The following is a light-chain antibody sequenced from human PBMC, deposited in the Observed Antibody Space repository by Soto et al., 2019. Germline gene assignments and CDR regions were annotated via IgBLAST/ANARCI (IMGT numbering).Light chain of an antibody. Sequence: QSVLTQPASVSGSPGQSITISCTGTSREVGGYNYVSWYQQHPGKAPKLMIYDVRNRPSGVSNRFSGSKSVNTASLTISGLQAEDEADYYCSSYTTISTDGFGTGTKVTVL. CDR2: DVR. CDR3: SSYTTISTDG. CDR1: SREVGGYNY. J-gene: IGLJ1*01. V-gene: IGLV2-14*01.